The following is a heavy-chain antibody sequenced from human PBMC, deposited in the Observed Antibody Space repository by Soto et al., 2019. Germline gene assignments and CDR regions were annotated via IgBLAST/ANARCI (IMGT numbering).Heavy chain of an antibody. CDR1: GFTFSSYA. CDR2: ISGSGGST. Sequence: EVQLLESGGGLVQPGGSLRLSCAASGFTFSSYAMSWVRQAPGKGLEWVSAISGSGGSTYYADSVKGRFTISRDNSKNTLYLQMNSLRADDTAVYYCAKAASGYDLEDDAFDIWGQGTMVTVSS. D-gene: IGHD5-12*01. CDR3: AKAASGYDLEDDAFDI. J-gene: IGHJ3*02. V-gene: IGHV3-23*01.